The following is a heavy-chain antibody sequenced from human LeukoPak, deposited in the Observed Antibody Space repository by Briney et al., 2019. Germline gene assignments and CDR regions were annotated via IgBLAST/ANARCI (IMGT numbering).Heavy chain of an antibody. V-gene: IGHV4-34*01. CDR3: RASCSSTSCYRGYYYYGMDV. CDR1: GGSFSGYY. Sequence: SETLSLTCAVYGGSFSGYYWSWIRQPPGKGLEWIGEINHSGSTNYNPSLKSRVTISVDTSKNQFSLKLSSVTAADTAVYYCRASCSSTSCYRGYYYYGMDVWGQGSTVTVSS. CDR2: INHSGST. D-gene: IGHD2-2*02. J-gene: IGHJ6*02.